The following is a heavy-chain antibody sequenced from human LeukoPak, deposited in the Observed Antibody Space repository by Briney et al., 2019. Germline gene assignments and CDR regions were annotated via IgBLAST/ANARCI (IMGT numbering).Heavy chain of an antibody. CDR3: ARGLVPHPYSSGPRA. D-gene: IGHD6-19*01. CDR2: MSPNSGNT. Sequence: EASVKVSCKASRYTFSNYDINWVRQATGQGLEWMGWMSPNSGNTGYAQKFQGRVTMTRNTSISTAYMELSSLRSEDTAVYYCARGLVPHPYSSGPRAWGQGTLVTVSS. J-gene: IGHJ5*02. V-gene: IGHV1-8*01. CDR1: RYTFSNYD.